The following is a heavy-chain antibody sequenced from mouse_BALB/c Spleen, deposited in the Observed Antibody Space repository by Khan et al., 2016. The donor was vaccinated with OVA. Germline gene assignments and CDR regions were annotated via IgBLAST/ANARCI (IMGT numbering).Heavy chain of an antibody. CDR3: AREGYDYDYAMDY. Sequence: EVRLLEPEPGRGKPSQSLSLTCPVTANSITSDYAWNWIRQFPGNKLDWMGYISYSGSTSYNPSLKSRISITRDTSKNQFFLQLNSVTTEDTATYYCAREGYDYDYAMDYWGQGTSVTVSS. CDR1: ANSITSDYA. V-gene: IGHV3-2*02. D-gene: IGHD2-4*01. J-gene: IGHJ4*01. CDR2: ISYSGST.